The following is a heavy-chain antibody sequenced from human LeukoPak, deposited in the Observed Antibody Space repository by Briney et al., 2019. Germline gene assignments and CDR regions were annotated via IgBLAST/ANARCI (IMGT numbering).Heavy chain of an antibody. Sequence: HGESLKVSCKGSGSSFTSYWIGWVRQMPGKGLEWMGIIYPGDSDTKYSPSFQGQVTISADKSISTAYLQWSSLKASDTAIYYCARRGSSGFDFWGQGTLVTVSS. CDR1: GSSFTSYW. V-gene: IGHV5-51*01. CDR2: IYPGDSDT. D-gene: IGHD6-13*01. J-gene: IGHJ4*02. CDR3: ARRGSSGFDF.